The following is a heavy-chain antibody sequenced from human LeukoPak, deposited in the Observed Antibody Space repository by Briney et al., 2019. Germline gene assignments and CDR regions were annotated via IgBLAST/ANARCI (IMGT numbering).Heavy chain of an antibody. V-gene: IGHV3-73*01. CDR1: GFTFSSYA. J-gene: IGHJ6*02. Sequence: GGSLRLSCAGSGFTFSSYAMSWVRQASGKGLEWVSRIRSKANSYATAYAASVKGRFTISRDDSKNTAYLQMNSLKTEDTAVYYCTSPYYDFWSGYPRGYYYYGMDVWGQGTTVTVSS. CDR2: IRSKANSYAT. D-gene: IGHD3-3*01. CDR3: TSPYYDFWSGYPRGYYYYGMDV.